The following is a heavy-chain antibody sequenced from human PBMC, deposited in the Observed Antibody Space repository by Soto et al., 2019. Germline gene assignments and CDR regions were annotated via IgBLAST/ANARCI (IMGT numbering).Heavy chain of an antibody. Sequence: PGGSLRLSCAASGFTFSKHAMHWVRQAPGKGLEWVAVISSDGSNKYYADYVKGRFTISRDNSKNTLYLQMNSLRAEDTAVCYCARMASFYCSGGSCYPTYGMDVWGQGTTVTVSS. D-gene: IGHD2-15*01. J-gene: IGHJ6*02. CDR1: GFTFSKHA. CDR2: ISSDGSNK. V-gene: IGHV3-30-3*01. CDR3: ARMASFYCSGGSCYPTYGMDV.